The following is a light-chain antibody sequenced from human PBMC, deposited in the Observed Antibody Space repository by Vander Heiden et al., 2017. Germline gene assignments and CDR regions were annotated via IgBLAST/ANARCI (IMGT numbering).Light chain of an antibody. CDR2: EDN. V-gene: IGLV6-57*01. Sequence: NFMLTQPHSVSESPGKTVIISCTRSSGRIANNYVQWYQQRPGSSPTTVIYEDNRRPSGVPDRFSGSIDSSSNSASLTISGLKTEDEADYYCQSYDSSNRVFGGGTKLTVL. J-gene: IGLJ3*02. CDR1: SGRIANNY. CDR3: QSYDSSNRV.